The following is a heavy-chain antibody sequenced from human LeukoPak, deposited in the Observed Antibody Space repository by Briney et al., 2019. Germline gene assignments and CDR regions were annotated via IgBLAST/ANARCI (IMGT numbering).Heavy chain of an antibody. Sequence: GASVKVSCKASGYSFIGYYIHWVRQAPGQGLEWMGWINPSSGGTNYAQKFQGRVTMTRDTSISTAYMELSRLRSDDTAVYYCARLTYYDFWSGYNYAFDIWGQGTMVTVSS. V-gene: IGHV1-2*02. D-gene: IGHD3-3*01. CDR2: INPSSGGT. CDR3: ARLTYYDFWSGYNYAFDI. CDR1: GYSFIGYY. J-gene: IGHJ3*02.